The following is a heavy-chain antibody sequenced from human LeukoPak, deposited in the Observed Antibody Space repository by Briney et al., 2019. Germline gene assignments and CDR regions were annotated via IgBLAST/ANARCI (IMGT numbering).Heavy chain of an antibody. V-gene: IGHV4-39*01. Sequence: SETLSLTCTVSGGSISSSGYFWGWIRQPPGKGLEWIGSIYYSGSTYYNSSLKSRVTISIDTSKNQFSLKLSSVTAADTAVYFCASLGGGYNGDYWGQGTLVTVSS. CDR2: IYYSGST. CDR3: ASLGGGYNGDY. D-gene: IGHD5-24*01. J-gene: IGHJ4*02. CDR1: GGSISSSGYF.